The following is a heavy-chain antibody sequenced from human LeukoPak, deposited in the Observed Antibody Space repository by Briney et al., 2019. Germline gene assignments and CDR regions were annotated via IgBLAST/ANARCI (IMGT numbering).Heavy chain of an antibody. J-gene: IGHJ3*02. V-gene: IGHV4-59*01. CDR3: ASSWFGEEGAFDI. Sequence: PSETLSLTCTVSGGSISSYYWSWIRQPPGKGLEWIGYIYYSGSTNYNPTLKSRVTISVDTSKNQFSLKLSSVTAADTAVYYCASSWFGEEGAFDIWAKGQWSPSLQ. CDR1: GGSISSYY. D-gene: IGHD3-10*01. CDR2: IYYSGST.